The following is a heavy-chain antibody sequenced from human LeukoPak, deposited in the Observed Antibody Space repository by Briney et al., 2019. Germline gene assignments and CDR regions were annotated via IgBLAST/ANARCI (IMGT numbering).Heavy chain of an antibody. Sequence: GGSLRLSCAPSGFTFSSYAMSWVRPAPGKGLEWVSAISGSGGSAYYADSVKGRFTISRDNSKNTLYLQMNGLRAEDTAVYYCAKGPWYYFDYWGQGTLVTVSS. CDR2: ISGSGGSA. D-gene: IGHD2-15*01. CDR3: AKGPWYYFDY. J-gene: IGHJ4*02. V-gene: IGHV3-23*01. CDR1: GFTFSSYA.